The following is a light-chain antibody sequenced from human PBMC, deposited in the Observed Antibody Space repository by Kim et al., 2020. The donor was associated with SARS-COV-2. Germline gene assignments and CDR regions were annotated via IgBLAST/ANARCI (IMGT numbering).Light chain of an antibody. J-gene: IGLJ1*01. CDR3: CSYAGSSTSYV. Sequence: SLTISCTGTSSDVGSYNLVSWYQQHPGKAPKLMIYEVSKRPSGVSNRFSGSKSGNTASLTISGLQAEDEADYYCCSYAGSSTSYVFGTGTKVTVL. CDR2: EVS. V-gene: IGLV2-23*02. CDR1: SSDVGSYNL.